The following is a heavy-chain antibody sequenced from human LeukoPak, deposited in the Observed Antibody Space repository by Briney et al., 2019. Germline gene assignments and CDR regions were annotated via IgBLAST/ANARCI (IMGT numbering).Heavy chain of an antibody. CDR2: ISHDGSNK. D-gene: IGHD3-10*01. CDR3: AKVPFGELLIDY. V-gene: IGHV3-30*18. CDR1: GFTFSSYG. Sequence: EGSLRLSCAASGFTFSSYGMHWVRQAPGKGLEWVAVISHDGSNKYYADSVKGRFTISRDNSKNTLYLQMNSLRAEDTAVYYCAKVPFGELLIDYWGQGTLVTVSS. J-gene: IGHJ4*02.